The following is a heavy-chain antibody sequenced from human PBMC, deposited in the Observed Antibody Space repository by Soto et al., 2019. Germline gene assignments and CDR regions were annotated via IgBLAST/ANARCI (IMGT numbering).Heavy chain of an antibody. CDR2: ISGSGDTA. J-gene: IGHJ4*02. CDR1: GFPFSAYV. CDR3: AKARFDSRGTFFRVGFYDV. D-gene: IGHD3-22*01. Sequence: EVQLLESGGDLVQPGGSLRLSCVASGFPFSAYVMTWVRRAPGRGLEWISAISGSGDTAYYAESVKGRFTISRDNSRNTLYLKMNNLTVEDTAVYSCAKARFDSRGTFFRVGFYDVWGRGTLVTVST. V-gene: IGHV3-23*01.